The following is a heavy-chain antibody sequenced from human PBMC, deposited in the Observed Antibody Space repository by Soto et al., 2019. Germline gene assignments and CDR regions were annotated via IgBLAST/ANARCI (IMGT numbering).Heavy chain of an antibody. CDR1: GGSISSRSYY. Sequence: PSETLSLTCTVSGGSISSRSYYWGWIRQPPGKGPEWIGTIYYSGSTYYNPSLKSRVTISVDTSKNQFSLKLSSVTAADTAVYYCARGRRRSRYSSSEGGFNWFDPWGQGTLVTVSS. V-gene: IGHV4-39*07. CDR2: IYYSGST. D-gene: IGHD6-6*01. J-gene: IGHJ5*02. CDR3: ARGRRRSRYSSSEGGFNWFDP.